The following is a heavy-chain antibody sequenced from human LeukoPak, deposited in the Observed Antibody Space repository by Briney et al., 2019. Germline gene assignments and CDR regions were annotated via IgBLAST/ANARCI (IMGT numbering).Heavy chain of an antibody. CDR1: GFTFSSYE. CDR2: ISGSGGST. J-gene: IGHJ4*02. D-gene: IGHD3-22*01. Sequence: GGSLRLSCAASGFTFSSYEMNWVRQAPGKGLEWVSAISGSGGSTYYADSVKGRFTISRDNSKNTLYLQMNSLRAEDTAVYYCAKGFRYYYDSSGYYYGYWGQGTLVTVSS. CDR3: AKGFRYYYDSSGYYYGY. V-gene: IGHV3-23*01.